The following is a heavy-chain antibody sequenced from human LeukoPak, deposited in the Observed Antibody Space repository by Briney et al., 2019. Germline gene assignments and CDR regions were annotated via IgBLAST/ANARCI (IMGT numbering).Heavy chain of an antibody. CDR1: GLSLSVNC. D-gene: IGHD2-2*02. Sequence: GGSLRLSCAASGLSLSVNCMTWVRQSPGKGLEWLSKIYRVGNTYYADSVNAGFSISRHDYKNTLYLEMNSLRAEDTALYYCARYTFRAVDIWGQGSMVTVSS. CDR3: ARYTFRAVDI. CDR2: IYRVGNT. J-gene: IGHJ3*02. V-gene: IGHV3-53*01.